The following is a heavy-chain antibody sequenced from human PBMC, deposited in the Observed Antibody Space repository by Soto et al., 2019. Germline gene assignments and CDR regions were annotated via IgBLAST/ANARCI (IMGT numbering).Heavy chain of an antibody. CDR1: GFTFSSYE. CDR2: IRGGGTTM. J-gene: IGHJ6*02. V-gene: IGHV3-48*03. CDR3: AGRDGHNRRKAPYYYYYYGMNV. Sequence: GGSLRLSCVASGFTFSSYEMNWVRQAPGKGLEGISYIRGGGTTMYYADSVKGRFTISRDNTKNSLYLQMNSLTAEDTAVYYCAGRDGHNRRKAPYYYYYYGMNVWGQGTTVTVSS. D-gene: IGHD2-15*01.